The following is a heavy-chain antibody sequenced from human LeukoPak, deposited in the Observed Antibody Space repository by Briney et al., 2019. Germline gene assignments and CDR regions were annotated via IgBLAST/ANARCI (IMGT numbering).Heavy chain of an antibody. CDR3: AREGHYYDSSGYPPYYYMDV. CDR1: GGSISSSSYY. D-gene: IGHD3-22*01. CDR2: IYYSGST. J-gene: IGHJ6*03. Sequence: SETLSLTCTVSGGSISSSSYYWSWIRQPPGKGLEWIGYIYYSGSTNYNPSLKSRVTISVDTSKNQFSLKLSSVTAADTAVYYCAREGHYYDSSGYPPYYYMDVWGKGTTVTVSS. V-gene: IGHV4-61*01.